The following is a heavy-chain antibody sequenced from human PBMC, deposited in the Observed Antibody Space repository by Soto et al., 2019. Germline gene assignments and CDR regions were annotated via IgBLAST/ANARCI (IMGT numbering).Heavy chain of an antibody. CDR1: GGSISSGGDY. Sequence: QVQMQESGPGLVKPSQTLSLTCTVSGGSISSGGDYWSWIRQHPGKGQEWIGYIYYSGSTYYNPSLKSRVTISVDTSKNQFSLKLSSVTAADTVVYYCARALPYGDYDRGFDYWGQGTLVTVSS. CDR3: ARALPYGDYDRGFDY. V-gene: IGHV4-31*03. J-gene: IGHJ4*02. D-gene: IGHD4-17*01. CDR2: IYYSGST.